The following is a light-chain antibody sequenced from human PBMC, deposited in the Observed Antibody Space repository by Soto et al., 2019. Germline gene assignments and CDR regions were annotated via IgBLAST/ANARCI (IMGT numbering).Light chain of an antibody. CDR2: GAT. V-gene: IGKV3-15*01. J-gene: IGKJ4*01. CDR1: QSVSSK. CDR3: QQFSSYPLT. Sequence: ETVMTQSPATLSVSPGERATLSCWASQSVSSKLAWYQQKPGQAPRLLIHGATTRATGIPARFSGSGSGTEFTLTISRLEPEDFAVYYCQQFSSYPLTFGGGTKVDIK.